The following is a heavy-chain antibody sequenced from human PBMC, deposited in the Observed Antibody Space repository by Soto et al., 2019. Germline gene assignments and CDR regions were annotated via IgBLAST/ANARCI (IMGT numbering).Heavy chain of an antibody. V-gene: IGHV4-34*01. J-gene: IGHJ6*02. CDR1: GGSFSCYC. CDR3: ARGAYPEYDYYYYGMDV. CDR2: INHSGST. Sequence: SETLSLTCAVYGGSFSCYCWSWIRQPPGKGLEWIGEINHSGSTNYNPSLKSRVTISVDTSKNQFSLKLSSVTAADTAVYYCARGAYPEYDYYYYGMDVWGQGTTVTVSS. D-gene: IGHD3-3*01.